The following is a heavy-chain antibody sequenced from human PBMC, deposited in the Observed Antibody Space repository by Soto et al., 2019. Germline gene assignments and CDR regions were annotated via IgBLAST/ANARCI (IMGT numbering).Heavy chain of an antibody. V-gene: IGHV3-72*01. Sequence: GGSLRLSCAASGFTFSDHYMDWVRQAPGKGLEWVGRARNKVSGYTTAHAASVEGRFAISRDDSKNSLYLQMSGLKVDDTAVYFCARLMGTSFDLWGQGTLVTVSS. CDR3: ARLMGTSFDL. CDR2: ARNKVSGYTT. D-gene: IGHD5-12*01. CDR1: GFTFSDHY. J-gene: IGHJ4*02.